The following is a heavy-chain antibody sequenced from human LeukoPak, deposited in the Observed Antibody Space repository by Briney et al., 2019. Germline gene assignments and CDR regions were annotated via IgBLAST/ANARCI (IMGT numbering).Heavy chain of an antibody. CDR3: ARHVVSGYSYGHDAFDI. Sequence: GESLKISCKGSGYSFTSYWIGWVRQMPGKGLEWMGIIYPGDSDTRYSPSFQGQVTISADKSISTAYLQWSSLKASDTAMYYCARHVVSGYSYGHDAFDIWGQGAMATVSS. V-gene: IGHV5-51*01. CDR2: IYPGDSDT. D-gene: IGHD5-18*01. J-gene: IGHJ3*02. CDR1: GYSFTSYW.